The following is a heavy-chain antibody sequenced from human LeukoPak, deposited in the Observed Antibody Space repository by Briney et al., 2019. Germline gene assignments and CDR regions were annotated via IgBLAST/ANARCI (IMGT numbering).Heavy chain of an antibody. Sequence: GASVKVSCKASGYTFTGYYMHWVRQAPGQGLEWMGWINPNSGGTNYAQKFQGRVTMTRDTSISTAYMELSRLRSDDTAVYYCARLEEFWSGAFDYWGQGTLVTVSS. V-gene: IGHV1-2*02. CDR3: ARLEEFWSGAFDY. CDR2: INPNSGGT. D-gene: IGHD3-3*01. J-gene: IGHJ4*02. CDR1: GYTFTGYY.